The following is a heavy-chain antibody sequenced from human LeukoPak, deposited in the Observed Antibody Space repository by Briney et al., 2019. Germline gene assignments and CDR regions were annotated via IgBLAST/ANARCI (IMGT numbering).Heavy chain of an antibody. D-gene: IGHD3-10*01. CDR1: GDSMTNNY. CDR3: ARVGSGSSYYFDS. J-gene: IGHJ4*02. V-gene: IGHV4-59*01. CDR2: VSYRGST. Sequence: SETLSLTCTVSGDSMTNNYWSWIRQSPGKGLEWVGYVSYRGSTDYNASLKGRVTVSLDTSKSQFSLKMNSVSAADTAVYYCARVGSGSSYYFDSWGQGSLVTVSS.